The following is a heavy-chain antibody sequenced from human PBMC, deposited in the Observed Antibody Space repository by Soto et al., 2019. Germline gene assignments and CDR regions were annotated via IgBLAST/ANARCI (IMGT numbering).Heavy chain of an antibody. CDR3: ARTPDCTNGVCSAGFDY. D-gene: IGHD2-8*01. CDR2: ISSSSSYT. V-gene: IGHV3-11*06. J-gene: IGHJ4*02. Sequence: PGGSLRLSCAASGFTFSDYYMSWIRQAPGKGLEWVSYISSSSSYTNYADSVKGRFTISRDNAKNSLYLQMNSLRAEDTAVYYCARTPDCTNGVCSAGFDYWGQGTLVTVSP. CDR1: GFTFSDYY.